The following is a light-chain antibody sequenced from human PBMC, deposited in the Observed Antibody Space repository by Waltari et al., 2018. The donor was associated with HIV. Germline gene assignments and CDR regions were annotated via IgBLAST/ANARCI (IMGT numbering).Light chain of an antibody. CDR1: RGIGND. J-gene: IGKJ1*01. CDR3: LQAFSYPLT. Sequence: AIQMTQSPSSLSASVGDRVTITCRASRGIGNDLGWYQQQPGQAPKLLIFAASSLQTGVPSRFSGSGSGTDFTRTISSLQPEDFATYYCLQAFSYPLTFGQGTKVEIK. CDR2: AAS. V-gene: IGKV1-6*02.